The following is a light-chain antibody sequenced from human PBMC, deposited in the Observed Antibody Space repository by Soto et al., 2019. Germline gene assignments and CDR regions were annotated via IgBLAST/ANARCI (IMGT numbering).Light chain of an antibody. J-gene: IGKJ5*01. CDR3: QQRDNWPLT. Sequence: EIVLTQSPGTLSLSPGERATPSSSASQSVSSSYLAWYQQKPGQSPGLLIYDASNRATDTPARFSGSGSGTDFTLAISSLEPEDFAVYYCQQRDNWPLTFGQGTRLEIK. CDR2: DAS. V-gene: IGKV3-11*01. CDR1: QSVSSSY.